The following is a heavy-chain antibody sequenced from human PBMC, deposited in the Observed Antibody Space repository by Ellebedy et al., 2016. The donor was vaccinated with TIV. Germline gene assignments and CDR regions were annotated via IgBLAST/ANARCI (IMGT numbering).Heavy chain of an antibody. CDR1: GGSIRRYY. V-gene: IGHV4-59*12. CDR3: ARFEAVAGCGFDY. J-gene: IGHJ4*02. D-gene: IGHD6-19*01. Sequence: SETLSLTCTVSGGSIRRYYWSWIRQPPGKGLEWIGEIYHSGSTNYNPSLQSRVTISVDKSKNQFSLKLNSVTAADTAVYFCARFEAVAGCGFDYWGQGTLVTVSS. CDR2: IYHSGST.